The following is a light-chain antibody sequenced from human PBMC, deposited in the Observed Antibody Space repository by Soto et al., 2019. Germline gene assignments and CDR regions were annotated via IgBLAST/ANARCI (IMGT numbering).Light chain of an antibody. CDR1: SSDVGGQNY. V-gene: IGLV2-14*03. CDR2: DVS. Sequence: QSALTQPASVSGSPGQSITISCTGTSSDVGGQNYVSWYQQYPGTAPKLMIYDVSDRPSGVSSRFSGSKSGNTASLTISGLQAEDEAEYYCSSYASSYTPDHVFGTGTKVTVL. CDR3: SSYASSYTPDHV. J-gene: IGLJ1*01.